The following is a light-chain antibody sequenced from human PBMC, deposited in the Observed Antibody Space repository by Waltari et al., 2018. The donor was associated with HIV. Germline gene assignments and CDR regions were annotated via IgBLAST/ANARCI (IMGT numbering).Light chain of an antibody. CDR1: SSDIGYYNY. CDR2: EVS. V-gene: IGLV2-14*01. Sequence: QFALTQPASVSGSPGQSITISCSGTSSDIGYYNYVSWYQQHPGKAPKLMIYEVSKRPSGISNRVAGSKSGNTASLTISALQAEDEADYFCSSVANSVTLSVLFGGGTKLTVL. CDR3: SSVANSVTLSVL. J-gene: IGLJ3*02.